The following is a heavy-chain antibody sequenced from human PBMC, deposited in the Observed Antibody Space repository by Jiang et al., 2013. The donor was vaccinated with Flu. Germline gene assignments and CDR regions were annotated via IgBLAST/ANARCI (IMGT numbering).Heavy chain of an antibody. V-gene: IGHV4-59*08. CDR1: GGSISSYY. Sequence: SETLSLTCTVSGGSISSYYWSWIRQPPGKGLEWIGYIYYSGNTNYNPSLESRVTISVDTSKNQFSLKLSSVAAADTAVYYCARLPYYYDSTGYYSYYFDYWGQGTLVTVSS. J-gene: IGHJ4*02. D-gene: IGHD3-22*01. CDR2: IYYSGNT. CDR3: ARLPYYYDSTGYYSYYFDY.